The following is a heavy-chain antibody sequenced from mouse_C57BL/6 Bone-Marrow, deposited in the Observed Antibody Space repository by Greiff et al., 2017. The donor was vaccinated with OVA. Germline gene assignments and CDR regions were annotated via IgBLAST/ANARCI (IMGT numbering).Heavy chain of an antibody. V-gene: IGHV1-18*01. J-gene: IGHJ1*03. Sequence: EVQLQQSGPELVKPGASVKIPCKASGYTFTDYNMDWVKQSHGKSLEWIGDINPNNGGTIYNQKFKGKATLTVDKSSSTASMELRSLTSEDTAVYYCARRLRLYFDVWGTGTTVTVSS. CDR3: ARRLRLYFDV. CDR2: INPNNGGT. CDR1: GYTFTDYN. D-gene: IGHD1-1*01.